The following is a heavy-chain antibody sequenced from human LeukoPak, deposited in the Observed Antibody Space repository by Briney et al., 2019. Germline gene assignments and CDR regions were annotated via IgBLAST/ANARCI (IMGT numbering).Heavy chain of an antibody. Sequence: SETLSLTCTVSGGSISTSNYYWGWIRQPPGKGLEWIGNIFYSGSTYYSPSVKSRVTISLDTSRNQFSLKLSSVTAADTAVYYCARHPLGRLPDYFDYWGQGTLVTVSS. CDR3: ARHPLGRLPDYFDY. V-gene: IGHV4-39*01. J-gene: IGHJ4*02. CDR1: GGSISTSNYY. CDR2: IFYSGST. D-gene: IGHD5-18*01.